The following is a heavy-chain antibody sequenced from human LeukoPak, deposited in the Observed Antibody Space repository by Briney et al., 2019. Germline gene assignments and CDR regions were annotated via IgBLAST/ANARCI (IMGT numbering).Heavy chain of an antibody. D-gene: IGHD6-19*01. CDR2: ISSNGGST. CDR1: GFTFSNYA. CDR3: ARDRWSVAGTWDAFDI. Sequence: PGGSLRLSCAASGFTFSNYAMHWVRQAPGKALEYVSAISSNGGSTYYATSVKGRFTISRDNSKNTLHLQMGSLRAEDMAVYYCARDRWSVAGTWDAFDIWGQGTMVTVSS. V-gene: IGHV3-64*01. J-gene: IGHJ3*02.